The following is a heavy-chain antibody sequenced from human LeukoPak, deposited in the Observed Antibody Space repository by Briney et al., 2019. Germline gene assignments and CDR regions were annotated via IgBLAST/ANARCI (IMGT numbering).Heavy chain of an antibody. J-gene: IGHJ4*02. CDR1: GGTFSSYA. CDR2: IIPIFGTA. CDR3: AREKRVPAAPHFDY. Sequence: GASVKVSCKASGGTFSSYAISWVRQAPGQGLEWMGGIIPIFGTANYAQKFQGRVTITADESTSTAYMELSSLRSEDTAVYYCAREKRVPAAPHFDYWGQGTLVTVSS. V-gene: IGHV1-69*13. D-gene: IGHD2-2*01.